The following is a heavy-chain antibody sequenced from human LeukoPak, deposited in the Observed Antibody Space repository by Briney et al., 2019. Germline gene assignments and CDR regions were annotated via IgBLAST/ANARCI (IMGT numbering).Heavy chain of an antibody. Sequence: SDTLSLTCTVSGYSISSGYYWGWIRHPPGKGLEWIGSIYHRGSTYYNPSLKSRVTISGDTSKNRFSLKLSSVTSADTAVFNCARGGSGYYTYWFDPWRQETLLSVS. CDR2: IYHRGST. D-gene: IGHD3-3*01. CDR1: GYSISSGYY. CDR3: ARGGSGYYTYWFDP. V-gene: IGHV4-38-2*02. J-gene: IGHJ5*02.